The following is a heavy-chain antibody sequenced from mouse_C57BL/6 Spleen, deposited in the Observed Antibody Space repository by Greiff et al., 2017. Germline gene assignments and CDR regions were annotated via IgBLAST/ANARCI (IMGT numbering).Heavy chain of an antibody. J-gene: IGHJ1*03. Sequence: VQLQESGAELVKPGASVKISCKASGYAFSSYWMNWVKQRPGKGLEWIGQIYPGDGDTNYNGKFKGKATLTADKSSSTAYMQLSSLTSEDSAVYFCARADYYDGYWYFDVWGTGTTVTVSS. D-gene: IGHD1-1*01. V-gene: IGHV1-80*01. CDR1: GYAFSSYW. CDR3: ARADYYDGYWYFDV. CDR2: IYPGDGDT.